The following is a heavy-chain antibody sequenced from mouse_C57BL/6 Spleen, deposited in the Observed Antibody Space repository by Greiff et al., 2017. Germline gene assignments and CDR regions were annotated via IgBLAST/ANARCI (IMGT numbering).Heavy chain of an antibody. CDR2: ISYDGSN. CDR1: GYSITSGYY. J-gene: IGHJ2*01. Sequence: DVKLQESGPGLVKPSQSLSLTCSVTGYSITSGYYWNWIRQFPGNKLEWMGYISYDGSNNYNPSLKNRISITRDTSKNQFFLKLNSVTTEDTATYYCARDRTGSYFDYWGQGTTLTVSS. CDR3: ARDRTGSYFDY. V-gene: IGHV3-6*01. D-gene: IGHD4-1*01.